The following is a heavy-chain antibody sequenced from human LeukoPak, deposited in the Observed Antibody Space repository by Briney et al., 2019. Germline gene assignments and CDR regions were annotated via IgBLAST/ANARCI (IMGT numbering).Heavy chain of an antibody. D-gene: IGHD3-22*01. CDR3: ARRFLDYYDSSGYYYFPGAFDI. V-gene: IGHV5-51*01. CDR2: IYPGDSDT. J-gene: IGHJ3*02. CDR1: GYSFTSYW. Sequence: GESLKISCKGSGYSFTSYWIGWVRQMPGKGLEWMGIIYPGDSDTRYSPSFLGQVTISADKSISTAYLQWSSLKASDTAMYYCARRFLDYYDSSGYYYFPGAFDIWGQGTMVTVSS.